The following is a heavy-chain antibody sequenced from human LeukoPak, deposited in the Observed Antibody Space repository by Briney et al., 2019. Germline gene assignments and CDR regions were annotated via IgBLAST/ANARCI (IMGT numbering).Heavy chain of an antibody. J-gene: IGHJ4*02. V-gene: IGHV4-39*07. CDR3: ARRPGYSSGWLYYFDY. Sequence: SETLSLTCTVSGGSISSGSYYWSWIRQPPGKGLEWIGEINHSGSTNYDPSLKSRVTISVDTSKNQFSLKLSSVTAADTAVYYCARRPGYSSGWLYYFDYWGQGTLVTVSS. CDR2: INHSGST. D-gene: IGHD6-19*01. CDR1: GGSISSGSYY.